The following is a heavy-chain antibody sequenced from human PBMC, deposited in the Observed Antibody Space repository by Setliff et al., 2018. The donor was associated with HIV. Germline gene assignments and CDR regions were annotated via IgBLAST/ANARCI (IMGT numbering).Heavy chain of an antibody. CDR2: IHSSGTT. V-gene: IGHV4-39*01. CDR3: AKGPRGLGLRYFFDY. CDR1: GGSFSSSTYS. J-gene: IGHJ4*02. Sequence: PSETLSLTCTVSGGSFSSSTYSWGWIRQPPGMGLEWIGSIHSSGTTDYNPSLKSRVAMSVAPSKNQFSLRLSPVTAADTAIYYCAKGPRGLGLRYFFDYWAQGSPVTVSS. D-gene: IGHD3-10*01.